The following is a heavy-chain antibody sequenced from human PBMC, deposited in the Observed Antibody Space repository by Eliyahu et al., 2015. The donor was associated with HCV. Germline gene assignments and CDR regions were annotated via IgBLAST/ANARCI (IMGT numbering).Heavy chain of an antibody. V-gene: IGHV1-46*04. CDR2: INPSGGTT. D-gene: IGHD6-19*01. J-gene: IGHJ4*02. CDR1: GYTFATLY. Sequence: QVQLVQSGAEVKKSGASVKVSCKASGYTFATLYMHWVRQAPGQGLEWMGTINPSGGTTTYAQKLQGRVTMTRDTSTSTVYMELSSLRSEDTAVYYCARGTHSSDWYYFDYWGQGTLVTVSS. CDR3: ARGTHSSDWYYFDY.